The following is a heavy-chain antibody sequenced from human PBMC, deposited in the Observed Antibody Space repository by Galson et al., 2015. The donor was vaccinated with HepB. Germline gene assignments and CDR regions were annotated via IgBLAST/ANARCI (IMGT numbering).Heavy chain of an antibody. D-gene: IGHD2-15*01. V-gene: IGHV3-30*04. J-gene: IGHJ6*02. Sequence: SLRLSCAASGFIFSRNAMHWVRKAPGKGLEWVALISYEGSDKYYADSVKGRFTISRDNSKNTLYLQMNSLRREDTALYYCATVGFSGGSWYSDYYGMDVWGQGTTVTVSS. CDR1: GFIFSRNA. CDR3: ATVGFSGGSWYSDYYGMDV. CDR2: ISYEGSDK.